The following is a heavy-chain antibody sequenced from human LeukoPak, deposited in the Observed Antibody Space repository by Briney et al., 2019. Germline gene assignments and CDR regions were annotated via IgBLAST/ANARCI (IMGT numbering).Heavy chain of an antibody. CDR2: VSANSGET. D-gene: IGHD5-12*01. J-gene: IGHJ5*02. CDR3: ARDWESDARTITDR. CDR1: GYRFTTYG. V-gene: IGHV1-18*01. Sequence: ASVKVSCKASGYRFTTYGISWLRQAPGQGLLWMGWVSANSGETNYAQNFRDRVTLTTDTSTSTAYIELRSLTSDDTAVYYCARDWESDARTITDRWGQGTLVTVSS.